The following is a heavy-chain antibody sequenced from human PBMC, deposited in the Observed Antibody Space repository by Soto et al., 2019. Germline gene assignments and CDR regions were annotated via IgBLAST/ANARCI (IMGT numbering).Heavy chain of an antibody. J-gene: IGHJ3*02. V-gene: IGHV3-33*01. CDR3: SRSMYAFDI. CDR1: GFTFSSYG. Sequence: QVQLVESGGGVVQPGRSLRLSCAASGFTFSSYGMHWVRQAPGKGLEWVAVIWYDGSNKYYADSVKGRFTISRDNSKNTLYLQMNSLRAEETAVYYCSRSMYAFDIWGQGTMVTVSS. D-gene: IGHD2-8*01. CDR2: IWYDGSNK.